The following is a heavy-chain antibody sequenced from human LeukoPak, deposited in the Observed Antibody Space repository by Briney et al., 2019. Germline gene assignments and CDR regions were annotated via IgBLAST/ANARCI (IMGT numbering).Heavy chain of an antibody. CDR3: AKAGIGVVGYFDY. CDR1: GFTFRSYA. Sequence: PGGSLTLSCAASGFTFRSYAMSWVRQAPGKGLEWLSTIRGSGGGTYYADSVKGRFTISRDNSKNTLYLQMNSLRDEDTALYYCAKAGIGVVGYFDYWGQGTLVTVSS. CDR2: IRGSGGGT. J-gene: IGHJ4*02. D-gene: IGHD6-19*01. V-gene: IGHV3-23*01.